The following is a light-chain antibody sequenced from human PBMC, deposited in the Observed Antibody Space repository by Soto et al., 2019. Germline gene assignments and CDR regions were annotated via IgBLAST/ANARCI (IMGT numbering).Light chain of an antibody. Sequence: EIVLTQSPGTLSLSPGERATLSCRASQSVSSSYLAWYQQKPGQAPRLLIYVASNRATGIPDRFSGSGSGTDFTLTISGLEPEDFAGYYCQQYGSSSRTFGQGTKVEI. CDR2: VAS. CDR3: QQYGSSSRT. V-gene: IGKV3-20*01. J-gene: IGKJ1*01. CDR1: QSVSSSY.